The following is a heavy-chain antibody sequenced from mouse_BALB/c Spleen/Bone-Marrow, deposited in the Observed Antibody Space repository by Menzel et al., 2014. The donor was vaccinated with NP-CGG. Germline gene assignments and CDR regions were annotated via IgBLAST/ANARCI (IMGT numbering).Heavy chain of an antibody. V-gene: IGHV1-9*01. D-gene: IGHD1-1*01. CDR3: ARASVVPYYFDF. CDR1: GYTFSNYR. Sequence: QVQLQQSGAELMKPGASVKISCKATGYTFSNYRIDWVKQRPGHGLEWIGEILPGSGTANYNEKFKGKATFTADTSSNTAYMQLSSLTSEDSALYYCARASVVPYYFDFWGQGTTLTVSS. J-gene: IGHJ2*01. CDR2: ILPGSGTA.